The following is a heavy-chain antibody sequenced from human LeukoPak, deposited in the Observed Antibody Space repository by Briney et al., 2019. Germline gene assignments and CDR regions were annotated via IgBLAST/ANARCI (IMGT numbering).Heavy chain of an antibody. D-gene: IGHD3-10*01. V-gene: IGHV4-34*01. Sequence: SETLSLTCAVYGGSFSGYYWSWIRQPPGKGLEWIGEINHSVSTNYNPPLKSRVTISVDTSKNQFSLKLSSVTAADTAVYYCASRGRTYYYGSDGMDVWGQGTTVIVSS. CDR3: ASRGRTYYYGSDGMDV. CDR2: INHSVST. J-gene: IGHJ6*02. CDR1: GGSFSGYY.